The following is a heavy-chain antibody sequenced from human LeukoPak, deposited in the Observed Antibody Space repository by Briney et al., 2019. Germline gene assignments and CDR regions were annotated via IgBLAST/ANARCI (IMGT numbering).Heavy chain of an antibody. CDR2: IYYSGST. CDR1: GGSISSYC. Sequence: SETLSLTCTVSGGSISSYCWNWIRQPPGKGLEWIGYIYYSGSTNYNPSLKSRVTISVDTSKNQFSLKLSSVTAADTAVYYCARGRAYFDWGQGTLVTVSS. V-gene: IGHV4-59*01. J-gene: IGHJ4*02. CDR3: ARGRAYFD. D-gene: IGHD3-9*01.